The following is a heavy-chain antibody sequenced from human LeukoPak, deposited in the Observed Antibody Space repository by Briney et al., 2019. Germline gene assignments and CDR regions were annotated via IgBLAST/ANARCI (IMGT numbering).Heavy chain of an antibody. Sequence: GRSLRLSCRASRFSFSDYDMHWVRQAPGKGLEWVAVISYDGSRKHYGDSVKGRFTISRDNSESTLFLQMNSLRTDDTSVYFCAKYAFNWNAPDGLDIWGQGIMVIVSS. CDR2: ISYDGSRK. CDR3: AKYAFNWNAPDGLDI. D-gene: IGHD1-1*01. V-gene: IGHV3-30*18. J-gene: IGHJ3*02. CDR1: RFSFSDYD.